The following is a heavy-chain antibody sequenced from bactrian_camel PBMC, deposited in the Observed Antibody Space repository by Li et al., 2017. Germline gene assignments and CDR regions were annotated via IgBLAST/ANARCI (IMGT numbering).Heavy chain of an antibody. V-gene: IGHV3S1*01. J-gene: IGHJ4*01. CDR2: IHTGGGLI. CDR1: APTYSINC. Sequence: HVQLVESGGGSVQAGGSLRLSCAASAPTYSINCMGWFRQAPGKEREGVARIHTGGGLIRYSDSVKGRFTISRDNSKNTLYLQLDNLKLEDTAMYYCAKGWTEGARGEGTQVTVS. D-gene: IGHD8*01. CDR3: AKGWTEGA.